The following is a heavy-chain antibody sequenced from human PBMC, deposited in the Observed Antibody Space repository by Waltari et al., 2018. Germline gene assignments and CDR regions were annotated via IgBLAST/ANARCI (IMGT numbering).Heavy chain of an antibody. CDR1: GFTFSSYW. J-gene: IGHJ4*02. CDR2: IKQDGREK. V-gene: IGHV3-7*01. CDR3: ARPALEGLFDF. Sequence: EVQLVESGGGLAQPGGSLRLSCAASGFTFSSYWMSWVRQAPGKGLEWVANIKQDGREKYYVDSVKGRFTISRDNAKNSLYLQMNSLRAEDTAVYYCARPALEGLFDFWGQGTLVTVSS. D-gene: IGHD6-25*01.